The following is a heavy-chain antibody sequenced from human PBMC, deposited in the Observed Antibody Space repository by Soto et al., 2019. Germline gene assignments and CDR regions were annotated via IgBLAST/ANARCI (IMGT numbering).Heavy chain of an antibody. D-gene: IGHD2-8*01. J-gene: IGHJ6*02. CDR2: IDPSDSYT. CDR1: GYSFTSYW. V-gene: IGHV5-10-1*01. CDR3: AGEVYAITTDYYYGMDV. Sequence: GESLKISCKGSGYSFTSYWISWVRQMPGKGLEWMGRIDPSDSYTNYSPSFQGHVTISADKSISTAYLQWSSLKASDTAMYYCAGEVYAITTDYYYGMDVWGQGTTVTVSS.